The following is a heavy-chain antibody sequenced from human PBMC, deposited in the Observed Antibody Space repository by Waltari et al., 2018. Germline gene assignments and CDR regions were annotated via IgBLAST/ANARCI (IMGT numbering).Heavy chain of an antibody. Sequence: EVQLVESGARLVQPGGSLRLSCAVSGFTFSPSSMTWVRQAPGKGLEWVANIKQDGTEKYYVDSVKGRFSISRDNGKNLLYLHMNSLRADDTAVYYCARDEMHRTTWYHCWGQGTQVTVSS. CDR2: IKQDGTEK. D-gene: IGHD6-13*01. V-gene: IGHV3-7*04. CDR3: ARDEMHRTTWYHC. J-gene: IGHJ4*02. CDR1: GFTFSPSS.